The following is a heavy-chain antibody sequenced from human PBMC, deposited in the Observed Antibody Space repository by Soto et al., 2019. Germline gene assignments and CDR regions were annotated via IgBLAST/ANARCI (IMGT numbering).Heavy chain of an antibody. CDR2: IRGSGGST. D-gene: IGHD2-21*02. J-gene: IGHJ4*02. CDR1: GFTFISYS. Sequence: EVQLLESGGGLVQPGGSLRLSCAASGFTFISYSMSWVRQAPGKGLEWVSAIRGSGGSTYYADYVKGRFTISRDNSKNTLYLQMNSLRAEDTAVYYCAKDDRPQKVTAIPLYFDYWGQGTLVTVSS. V-gene: IGHV3-23*01. CDR3: AKDDRPQKVTAIPLYFDY.